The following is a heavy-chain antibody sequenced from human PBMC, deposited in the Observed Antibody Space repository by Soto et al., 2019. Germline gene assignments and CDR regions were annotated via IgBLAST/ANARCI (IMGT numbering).Heavy chain of an antibody. CDR3: ARGRSVDFWSGYYPRGRDNWFDP. Sequence: ASETLSLTCAVYGGSFSGYYWSWIRQPPGKGLEWIGEINHSGSTNYNPSLKSRVTISVDTSKNQFSLKLSSVTAADTAVYYCARGRSVDFWSGYYPRGRDNWFDPWGQGTLVTAPQ. CDR2: INHSGST. J-gene: IGHJ5*02. V-gene: IGHV4-34*01. CDR1: GGSFSGYY. D-gene: IGHD3-3*01.